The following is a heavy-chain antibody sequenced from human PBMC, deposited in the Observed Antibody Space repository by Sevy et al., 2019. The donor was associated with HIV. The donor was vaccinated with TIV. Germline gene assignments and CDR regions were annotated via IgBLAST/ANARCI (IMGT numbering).Heavy chain of an antibody. CDR3: ARDDGYGDYDDAFDI. Sequence: ASVKVSCKASGGTFSSYAISWVRQAPGQGLEWMGGIIPIFGTANYAQKFQGRVTITADESTSTAYMELSSLRSEDTAVYYCARDDGYGDYDDAFDIWGQGTMVTVSS. CDR2: IIPIFGTA. CDR1: GGTFSSYA. V-gene: IGHV1-69*13. D-gene: IGHD4-17*01. J-gene: IGHJ3*02.